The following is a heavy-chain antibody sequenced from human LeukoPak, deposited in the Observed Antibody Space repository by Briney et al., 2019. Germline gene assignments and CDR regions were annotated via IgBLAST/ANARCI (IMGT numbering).Heavy chain of an antibody. CDR2: IFYNGNT. Sequence: SETLSLTCTVSDGSMSPYYWSWIRQSPGKGLEWIAYIFYNGNTKYNPSLWSRVTISIDTSRNQFFLNLNSVTAADSAVYYCARGGYYYLDVWGKGTTVTVSS. CDR3: ARGGYYYLDV. CDR1: DGSMSPYY. V-gene: IGHV4-59*01. J-gene: IGHJ6*03.